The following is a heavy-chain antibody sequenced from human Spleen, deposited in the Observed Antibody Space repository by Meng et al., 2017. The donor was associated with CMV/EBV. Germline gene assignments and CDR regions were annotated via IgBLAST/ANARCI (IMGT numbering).Heavy chain of an antibody. V-gene: IGHV1-24*01. CDR1: GSTLSESS. CDR3: ARAHLKYDFWSGYPPGPTHYYGMDV. Sequence: ASVKVSCKVSGSTLSESSMHWVRQTPGKGLEWIGGFDPATAEPIYAQKFQGRVTMTEDTSTDTTYMELSSLRSEDTAVYYCARAHLKYDFWSGYPPGPTHYYGMDVWGQGTTVTVSS. D-gene: IGHD3-3*01. J-gene: IGHJ6*02. CDR2: FDPATAEP.